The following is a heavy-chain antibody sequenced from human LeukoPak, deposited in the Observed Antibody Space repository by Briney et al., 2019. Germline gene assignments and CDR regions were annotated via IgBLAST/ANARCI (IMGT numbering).Heavy chain of an antibody. CDR2: ISHDDTFE. Sequence: GGSLRLSCAASGFTFSDYAMHWVRQAPGKGLEWVAVISHDDTFEAYANSVKGRFTISRDDSKNTLYVQMNSLRIEDTAFYYCARDISNYFDYWGLGTLVTVSS. D-gene: IGHD3-3*02. CDR3: ARDISNYFDY. J-gene: IGHJ4*02. V-gene: IGHV3-30*04. CDR1: GFTFSDYA.